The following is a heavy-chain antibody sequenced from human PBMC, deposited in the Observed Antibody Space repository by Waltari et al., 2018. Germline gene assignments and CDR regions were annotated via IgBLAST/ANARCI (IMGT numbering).Heavy chain of an antibody. CDR2: IYYSGST. J-gene: IGHJ5*02. D-gene: IGHD3-3*01. V-gene: IGHV4-39*07. CDR1: GGSISSSSYY. Sequence: QLQLQESGPGLVKPSETLSLTCTVSGGSISSSSYYWGWIRQPPGTGLEWIGSIYYSGSTYYNPSLKSRVTISVDTSKNQFSLKLSSVTAADTAVYYCARGSLYYDFWSGSVDVGNNWFDPWGQGTLVTVSS. CDR3: ARGSLYYDFWSGSVDVGNNWFDP.